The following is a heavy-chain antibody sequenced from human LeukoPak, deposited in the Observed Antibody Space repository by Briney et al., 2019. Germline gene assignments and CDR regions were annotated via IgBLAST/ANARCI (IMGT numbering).Heavy chain of an antibody. CDR2: ISPGDSHT. CDR1: GSIFTSYW. CDR3: ARPIYGGNSYDAFDI. J-gene: IGHJ3*02. V-gene: IGHV5-51*01. D-gene: IGHD4-23*01. Sequence: GESLQISCQGSGSIFTSYWIGWVRQLPGEGLEWMGIISPGDSHTRYSPSFQGLVTISADKSISTAYLQWSSLKASDTAMYYCARPIYGGNSYDAFDIWGQGTMVTVSS.